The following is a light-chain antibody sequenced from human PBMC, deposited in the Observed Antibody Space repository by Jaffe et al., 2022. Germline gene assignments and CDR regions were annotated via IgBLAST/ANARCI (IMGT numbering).Light chain of an antibody. V-gene: IGLV2-11*01. CDR3: CSHAGSSYV. J-gene: IGLJ1*01. Sequence: QSALTQPHSASGSPGQSVTISCTGTSSDVGAYNFVSWYQQHPGKAPKLMIYDVSKRPSGVPDRFSGSKSGNTASLTISGLQADDEADYYCCSHAGSSYVFGTGTKVTVL. CDR1: SSDVGAYNF. CDR2: DVS.